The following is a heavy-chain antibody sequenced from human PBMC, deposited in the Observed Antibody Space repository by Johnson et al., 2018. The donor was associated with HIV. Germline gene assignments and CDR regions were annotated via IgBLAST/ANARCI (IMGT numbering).Heavy chain of an antibody. CDR3: AKDRPLFITGTSLLDAFDI. CDR2: ISYDGSNK. Sequence: QLVESGGGVVQPGRSLRLSCAASGFTFSSYAMHWVRQAPGKGLEWVTVISYDGSNKYYVDSVKGRFIISRDNSKNTLFLQMNSLRAEDTAVYYCAKDRPLFITGTSLLDAFDIWGQGTMVTVSS. D-gene: IGHD1-20*01. V-gene: IGHV3-30*04. J-gene: IGHJ3*02. CDR1: GFTFSSYA.